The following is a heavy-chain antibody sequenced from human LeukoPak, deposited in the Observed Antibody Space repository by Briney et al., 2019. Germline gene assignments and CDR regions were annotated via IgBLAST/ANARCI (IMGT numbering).Heavy chain of an antibody. CDR3: AKSTRAVMAMMDV. Sequence: GGSLRLSCAASGFTFSSYWMTWVRQAPGKGLEWVANIKQDGSEKYYADSVKGRFTISRDNARNSLYLQMNSLRAEDTAVYFCAKSTRAVMAMMDVWGKGTTVTVSS. D-gene: IGHD3-16*01. CDR1: GFTFSSYW. J-gene: IGHJ6*04. V-gene: IGHV3-7*01. CDR2: IKQDGSEK.